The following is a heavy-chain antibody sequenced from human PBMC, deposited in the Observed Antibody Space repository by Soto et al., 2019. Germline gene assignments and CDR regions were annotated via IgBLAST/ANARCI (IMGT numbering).Heavy chain of an antibody. J-gene: IGHJ4*02. V-gene: IGHV1-46*02. CDR3: ARGPDDSDVPRWDY. D-gene: IGHD4-17*01. CDR1: GYNFNQYY. Sequence: QVQLMQSGAEVRKPGASVRLSCETSGYNFNQYYIHWVRQAPGPGLEWMGIINLRGGTTEYAHKFRGRVTVTGDTSTRTAYMELRSLRSDATAIYFCARGPDDSDVPRWDYWVQGTLVTVSS. CDR2: INLRGGTT.